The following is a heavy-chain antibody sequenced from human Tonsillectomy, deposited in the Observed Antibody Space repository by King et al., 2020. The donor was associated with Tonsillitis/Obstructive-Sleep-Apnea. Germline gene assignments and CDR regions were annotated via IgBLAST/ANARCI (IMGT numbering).Heavy chain of an antibody. D-gene: IGHD3-10*01. CDR3: ARGDTMVNNWFDP. J-gene: IGHJ5*02. CDR1: GFTFSSYS. V-gene: IGHV3-21*01. Sequence: DVQLVESGGGLVKPGGSLRLSCAASGFTFSSYSMNWVRQAPGKGLEWVSSISSSSSYIYQADSVKGRFTISRDNAKNSLYLQMNSLRAEDTAVYYCARGDTMVNNWFDPWGQGTLVTVSS. CDR2: ISSSSSYI.